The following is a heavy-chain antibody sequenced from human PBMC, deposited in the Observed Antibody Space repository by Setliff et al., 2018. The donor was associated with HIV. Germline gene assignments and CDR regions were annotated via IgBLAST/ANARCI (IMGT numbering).Heavy chain of an antibody. CDR2: IFSSGNT. CDR1: GGSISTCY. J-gene: IGHJ3*02. V-gene: IGHV4-59*01. Sequence: SETLSLTCTAAGGSISTCYWNLLRQPPGRGPEWIGYIFSSGNTNYNPSLKSRVTISVGTSKNQFSLNLSSVTAADTAVYYCARALSINGYSYGPDAFAIWGQGTLVTVSS. D-gene: IGHD5-18*01. CDR3: ARALSINGYSYGPDAFAI.